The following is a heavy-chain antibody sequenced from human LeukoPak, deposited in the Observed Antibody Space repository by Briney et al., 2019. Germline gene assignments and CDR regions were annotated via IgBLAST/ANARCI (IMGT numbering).Heavy chain of an antibody. Sequence: SETLSLTCAVYGGSFSGYYWSWIRQPPGKGLEWIGYIYYSGSTYYNPSLKSRVTISVDTSKNQFSLKLSSVTAADTAVYYCARGVRERRSSSTSDAFDIWGQGTMVTVSS. CDR3: ARGVRERRSSSTSDAFDI. CDR2: IYYSGST. D-gene: IGHD2-2*01. V-gene: IGHV4-30-4*08. CDR1: GGSFSGYY. J-gene: IGHJ3*02.